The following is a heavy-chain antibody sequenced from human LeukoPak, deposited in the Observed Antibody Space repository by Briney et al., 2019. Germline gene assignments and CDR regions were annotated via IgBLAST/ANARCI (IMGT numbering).Heavy chain of an antibody. V-gene: IGHV3-33*01. D-gene: IGHD2-15*01. J-gene: IGHJ4*02. CDR1: GFTFSSYG. Sequence: QPGRSLRLSCAASGFTFSSYGMHWVRQAPGKGLGWVAVIWHDGKHKFYADSVEGRFTISRDNSKNTLYLQMNSLRAEDTAVYYCARDRGSDDPIDYWGQGTPVTVSS. CDR3: ARDRGSDDPIDY. CDR2: IWHDGKHK.